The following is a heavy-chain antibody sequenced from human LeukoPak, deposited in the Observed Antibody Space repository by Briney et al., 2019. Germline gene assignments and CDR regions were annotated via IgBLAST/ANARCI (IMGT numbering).Heavy chain of an antibody. D-gene: IGHD3-22*01. V-gene: IGHV3-23*01. J-gene: IGHJ4*02. CDR2: ISGSGGST. Sequence: GGSLRLSCAASGFTFSGYAMSWVRQAPGKGLEWVSAISGSGGSTYYADSVKGRFTISRDNSKNTLYLQMNSLRAEDTAVYYCANRYYCDSSGYYTRDYWGQGTLVTVSS. CDR1: GFTFSGYA. CDR3: ANRYYCDSSGYYTRDY.